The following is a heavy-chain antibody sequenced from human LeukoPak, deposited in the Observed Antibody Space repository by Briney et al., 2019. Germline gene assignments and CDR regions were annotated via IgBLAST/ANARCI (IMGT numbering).Heavy chain of an antibody. D-gene: IGHD6-19*01. CDR3: ARISGWYGYFDH. V-gene: IGHV4-4*07. CDR1: GGSISSYY. Sequence: SETLSLTCTVSGGSISSYYWSWIRQPAGKGLEWIGRIYTSGSTNCNPSLKSRVTISVDKSKNQFSLKLSSLTAADTAVYYCARISGWYGYFDHWGQGTLVTVSS. CDR2: IYTSGST. J-gene: IGHJ4*02.